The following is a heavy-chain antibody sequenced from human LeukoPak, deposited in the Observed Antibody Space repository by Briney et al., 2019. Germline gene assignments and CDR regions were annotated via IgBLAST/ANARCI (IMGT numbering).Heavy chain of an antibody. D-gene: IGHD2-2*01. J-gene: IGHJ6*03. CDR1: GFTFSSYA. V-gene: IGHV3-23*01. CDR3: AKGAGVYCSSTSCYPYYYYMDV. CDR2: ISGSGGGT. Sequence: RGGSLRLSRAASGFTFSSYAMSWVRQAPGKGLEWVSAISGSGGGTFYADSVKGRFTISRDNSKSTLYLQMNSLRAEDTAVYYCAKGAGVYCSSTSCYPYYYYMDVWGKGTTVTVSS.